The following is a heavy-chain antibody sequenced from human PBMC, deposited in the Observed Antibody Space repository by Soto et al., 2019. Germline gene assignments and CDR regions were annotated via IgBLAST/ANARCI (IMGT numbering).Heavy chain of an antibody. J-gene: IGHJ4*02. D-gene: IGHD1-26*01. Sequence: QITLKESGPTLVKPTQPLTLTCTFSGFSLSSSGVGVGWIRQPPGKALEWLTFIYWDDDKRYSPSLKSRLTITKDTSKKQVVLTLTNMDPVDTDTNYFARLVGAGITYYFESWGQGTLLPGSS. CDR3: ARLVGAGITYYFES. CDR2: IYWDDDK. CDR1: GFSLSSSGVG. V-gene: IGHV2-5*02.